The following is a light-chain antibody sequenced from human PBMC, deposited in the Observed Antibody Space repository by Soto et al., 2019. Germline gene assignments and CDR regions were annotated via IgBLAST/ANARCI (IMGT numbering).Light chain of an antibody. CDR2: EVS. CDR1: SSDIGAYNY. Sequence: QSVLTQPASVSGSPGQSVTISCTGTSSDIGAYNYVSWYQQHPGKAPKLVIYEVSDRPSGVSARFSGSKSGNTASLTISGLQAEDDADYYCSSYTSSSSLYVFGTGTKVTVL. V-gene: IGLV2-14*01. J-gene: IGLJ1*01. CDR3: SSYTSSSSLYV.